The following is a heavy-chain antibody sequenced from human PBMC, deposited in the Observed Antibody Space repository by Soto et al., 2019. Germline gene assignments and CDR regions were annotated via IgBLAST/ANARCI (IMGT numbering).Heavy chain of an antibody. V-gene: IGHV3-48*03. D-gene: IGHD3-22*01. CDR2: ISSSGSTI. CDR1: GFTFSSYE. Sequence: GGSLRLSCAASGFTFSSYEMNWVRQAPGKGLEWVSYISSSGSTIYYADSVKGRFTISRDNAKNSLYLQMNSLRAEDTAVYYCARRLTYYYDSSGPIDYWGQGTLVTVSS. J-gene: IGHJ4*02. CDR3: ARRLTYYYDSSGPIDY.